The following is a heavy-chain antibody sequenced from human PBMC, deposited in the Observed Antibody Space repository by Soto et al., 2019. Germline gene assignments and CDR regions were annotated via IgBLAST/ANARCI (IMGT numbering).Heavy chain of an antibody. V-gene: IGHV1-69*02. D-gene: IGHD2-2*01. Sequence: QVQLVQSGAEVKKPGSAVKVSCKASGGTFSSYTISWVRQAPGQGLEWMGRIIPILGIANYAQKFQGRVTINADKSSSRAYMEVSSLRSEDTAVYYCARYVDEGFSSSKNWYFDLWGRGTLVTVS. CDR1: GGTFSSYT. CDR2: IIPILGIA. CDR3: ARYVDEGFSSSKNWYFDL. J-gene: IGHJ2*01.